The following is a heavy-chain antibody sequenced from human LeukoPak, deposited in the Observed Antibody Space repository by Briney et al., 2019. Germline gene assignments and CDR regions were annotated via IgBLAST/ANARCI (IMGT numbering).Heavy chain of an antibody. J-gene: IGHJ6*03. V-gene: IGHV4-39*01. CDR1: DGSISTQYY. CDR2: IYYSGST. Sequence: PSETLSLTCTVSDGSISTQYYWGWIRQPPGKGLEWIGHIYYSGSTYYSPSLKSRVTISVDTSNNQFSLKVTSVTAADTAIYYCARLHYSHHYMDVWGKGTTVTVSS. CDR3: ARLHYSHHYMDV.